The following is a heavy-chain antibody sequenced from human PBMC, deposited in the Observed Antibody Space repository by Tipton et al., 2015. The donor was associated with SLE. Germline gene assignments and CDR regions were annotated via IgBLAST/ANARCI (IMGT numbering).Heavy chain of an antibody. CDR1: GYTFTNYA. J-gene: IGHJ6*02. CDR2: INAANGNT. Sequence: QLVQSGAEVKKPGASVKVSCKASGYTFTNYAMHWVRQDPGQRLEWMGWINAANGNTKYSQTFQGRVTMTRDTSISTAYLEVSSLRSEDTAVYYCARETTRTRDGLDVWGQGTTVTVSS. CDR3: ARETTRTRDGLDV. V-gene: IGHV1-3*01. D-gene: IGHD1-1*01.